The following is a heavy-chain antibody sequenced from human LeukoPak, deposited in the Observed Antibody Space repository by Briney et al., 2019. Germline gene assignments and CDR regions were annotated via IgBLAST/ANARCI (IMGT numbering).Heavy chain of an antibody. J-gene: IGHJ4*02. CDR2: INPSGGST. CDR1: GYTFTSYY. Sequence: GASVKVSCKASGYTFTSYYMHWVRQAPGQGLEWMGIINPSGGSTSYAQKFQGRVTITADESTSTAYMELSSLRSEDTAVYYCARHRFSRSGPSLPYFDYWGQGTLVTVSS. V-gene: IGHV1-46*01. D-gene: IGHD3-3*01. CDR3: ARHRFSRSGPSLPYFDY.